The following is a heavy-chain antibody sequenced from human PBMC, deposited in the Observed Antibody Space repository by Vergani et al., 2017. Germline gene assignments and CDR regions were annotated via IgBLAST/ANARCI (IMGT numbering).Heavy chain of an antibody. D-gene: IGHD4-23*01. CDR2: IYVIGIT. CDR1: GASINNDFYY. Sequence: QIQLQETGPGLVKPSQTLSLTCTVSGASINNDFYYWHWIRQPAGKGLEWIGRIYVIGITDYNSSLQSRVSRSVDTSKNQFSLTLTAVTAADTAVYYCARDNKQLRPRAFDLWVQGTMVTVSS. V-gene: IGHV4-61*02. J-gene: IGHJ3*01. CDR3: ARDNKQLRPRAFDL.